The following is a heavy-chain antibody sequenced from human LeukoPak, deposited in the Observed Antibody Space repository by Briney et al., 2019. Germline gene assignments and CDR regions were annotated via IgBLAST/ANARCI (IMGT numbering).Heavy chain of an antibody. D-gene: IGHD3-22*01. CDR2: INSDGSSI. J-gene: IGHJ4*02. CDR3: ARDPQTYYYDSSGELDY. V-gene: IGHV3-74*01. Sequence: GGSLRLSCAASGFTFSSHWMHWVRQAPGKGLVWVSRINSDGSSISYADSVKGRFTISRDNAKNTLYLQMNSLRAEDTAVYYCARDPQTYYYDSSGELDYWGQGTLVTVSS. CDR1: GFTFSSHW.